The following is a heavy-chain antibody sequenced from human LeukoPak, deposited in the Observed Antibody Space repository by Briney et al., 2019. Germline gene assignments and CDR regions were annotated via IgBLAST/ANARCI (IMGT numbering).Heavy chain of an antibody. CDR3: ASYDFWSGSAYEYFQH. Sequence: GGSLRLSCAGSGFTFSSYAMSWVRQAPGKGLEWVSAISGSGGSTYYADSVKGRFTISRDNSKNTLYLQMNSLRAEDTAVYYCASYDFWSGSAYEYFQHWGQGTLVTVSS. CDR1: GFTFSSYA. V-gene: IGHV3-23*01. CDR2: ISGSGGST. J-gene: IGHJ1*01. D-gene: IGHD3-3*01.